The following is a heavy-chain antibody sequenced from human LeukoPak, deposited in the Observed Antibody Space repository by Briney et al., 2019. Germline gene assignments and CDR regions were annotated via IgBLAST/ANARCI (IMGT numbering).Heavy chain of an antibody. CDR3: AKFGSSSWYAMDY. V-gene: IGHV3-23*01. D-gene: IGHD6-13*01. J-gene: IGHJ4*02. CDR1: GFAFSSYA. Sequence: GGSLRLSCAASGFAFSSYAMTWVRQAPGKGLEWVSGLSGSGDYTYYADSVRGRFTISRDNSKNTLYLQMNSLRAEDTAVYYCAKFGSSSWYAMDYWVQGTLVTVSS. CDR2: LSGSGDYT.